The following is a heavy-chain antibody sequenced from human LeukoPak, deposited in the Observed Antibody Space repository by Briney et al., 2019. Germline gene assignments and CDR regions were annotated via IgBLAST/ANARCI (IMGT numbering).Heavy chain of an antibody. Sequence: SETLSLTRAVYGGSFSGYYWTWIRQPPGKGLEWIGELNHGGTTRYNPSLKSRVTISGETTKNTFTLKLSFVTAENTAVYCVARARLGTFYYFDYWGQGTLVTVSS. V-gene: IGHV4-34*01. CDR1: GGSFSGYY. D-gene: IGHD7-27*01. CDR2: LNHGGTT. J-gene: IGHJ4*02. CDR3: ARARLGTFYYFDY.